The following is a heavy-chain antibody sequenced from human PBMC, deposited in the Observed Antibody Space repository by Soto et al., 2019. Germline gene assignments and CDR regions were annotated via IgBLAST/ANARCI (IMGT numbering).Heavy chain of an antibody. Sequence: GASVKVSCKASGYTFTSYGISWVRQAPGQGLEWIGWISAYNGKKNYAQKKQGRDTMTTDTSTSTTYMDLRSLRSDDTAVYYCARDTTPSFDPWGQGTLVTVSS. CDR1: GYTFTSYG. CDR2: ISAYNGKK. D-gene: IGHD1-1*01. J-gene: IGHJ5*02. V-gene: IGHV1-18*01. CDR3: ARDTTPSFDP.